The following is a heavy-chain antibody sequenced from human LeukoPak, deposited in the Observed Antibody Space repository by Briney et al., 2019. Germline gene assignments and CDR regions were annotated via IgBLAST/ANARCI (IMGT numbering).Heavy chain of an antibody. CDR1: GGSFSGYY. D-gene: IGHD3-10*01. CDR2: INHSGST. J-gene: IGHJ4*02. CDR3: ARSGIEEYYYGSGSYFGEFDY. V-gene: IGHV4-34*01. Sequence: PSETLSLTCAVYGGSFSGYYWSWIRQPPGKGLEWIGDINHSGSTNYNPSLKSRVTISVDTSKNQFSLKLSSVTAADTAVYYCARSGIEEYYYGSGSYFGEFDYWGQGTLVTVSS.